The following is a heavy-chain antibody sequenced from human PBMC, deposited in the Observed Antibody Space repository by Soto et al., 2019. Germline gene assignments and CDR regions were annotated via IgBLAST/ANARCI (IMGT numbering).Heavy chain of an antibody. J-gene: IGHJ5*02. Sequence: ASVKVSCKASGYTFTSYAMHWVRQAPGQRLEWMGWINAGNGNTKYSQKFQGRVTITRDTSASTAYMELSSLSSEDTAVYYCARTYNWNYGRSNWFDPWGQGTLVTVSS. CDR1: GYTFTSYA. D-gene: IGHD1-7*01. CDR2: INAGNGNT. V-gene: IGHV1-3*01. CDR3: ARTYNWNYGRSNWFDP.